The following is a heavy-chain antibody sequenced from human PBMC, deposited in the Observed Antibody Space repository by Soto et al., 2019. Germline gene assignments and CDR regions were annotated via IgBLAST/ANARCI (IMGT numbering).Heavy chain of an antibody. Sequence: SETLSLTCTVSGGSISSGGYYWSWIRQHPGKGLEWIGYIYYSGSTYYNPSLKSRVTISVDTSKNQFSLKLSSVTAADTAVYYCASYNGVEATGYYYGMEVWGKGTTVTVSS. CDR2: IYYSGST. V-gene: IGHV4-31*03. J-gene: IGHJ6*04. CDR3: ASYNGVEATGYYYGMEV. CDR1: GGSISSGGYY. D-gene: IGHD1-26*01.